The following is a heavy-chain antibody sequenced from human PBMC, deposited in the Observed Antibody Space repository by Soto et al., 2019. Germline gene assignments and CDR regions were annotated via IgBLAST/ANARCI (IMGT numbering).Heavy chain of an antibody. CDR1: GDSISGSPYF. D-gene: IGHD3-9*01. V-gene: IGHV4-30-2*01. CDR3: ARGQRYYDILTGYSRYYYYGMDV. Sequence: TSETLSLTCTVSGDSISGSPYFWSWIRQPPGKGLEWIGYMYHSGSTYYNPSLKSRVTISIDRSKNQFSLKLSSVTAADTAVYYCARGQRYYDILTGYSRYYYYGMDVWGQGTTVTVSS. J-gene: IGHJ6*02. CDR2: MYHSGST.